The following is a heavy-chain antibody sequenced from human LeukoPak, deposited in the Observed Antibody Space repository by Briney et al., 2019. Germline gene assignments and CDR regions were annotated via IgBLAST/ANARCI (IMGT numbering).Heavy chain of an antibody. Sequence: PGGSLRLSCKASGFTFSQYWMHWVRQAPGKGLVWVSRIDPDGSSTNYADSVKGRFTISRDNAKNTLYLQLNSLRAEDTAVYYCAREDYSNYAPYFDYWGQGTLVTVSS. CDR2: IDPDGSST. J-gene: IGHJ4*02. D-gene: IGHD4-4*01. CDR1: GFTFSQYW. V-gene: IGHV3-74*01. CDR3: AREDYSNYAPYFDY.